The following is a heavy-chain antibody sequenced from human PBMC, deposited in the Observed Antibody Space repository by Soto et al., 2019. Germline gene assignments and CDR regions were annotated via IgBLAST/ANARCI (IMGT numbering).Heavy chain of an antibody. Sequence: ASVKVSCKASGYTFTSYGISWVRQAPGQGLEWMGWISAYNGNTNYAQKLQGRVTMTTDTSTSTAYMELRSLRSDDTAVYYCARYRYYDGSGPVRFCDYWGQGTLVTVSS. J-gene: IGHJ4*02. CDR3: ARYRYYDGSGPVRFCDY. CDR1: GYTFTSYG. D-gene: IGHD3-22*01. V-gene: IGHV1-18*01. CDR2: ISAYNGNT.